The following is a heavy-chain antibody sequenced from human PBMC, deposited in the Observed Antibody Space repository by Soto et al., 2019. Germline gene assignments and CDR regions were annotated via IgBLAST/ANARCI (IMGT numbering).Heavy chain of an antibody. D-gene: IGHD2-2*02. CDR1: GSTVSSNY. Sequence: LRLSCAASGSTVSSNYMSWVRQAPGKGLEWVSVIYSGGSTYYADSVKGRFTISRDNSKNTLYLQMNSLRAEDTAVYYCARLNGYCSSTSCYTGSWFDPWGQGTLVTVSS. J-gene: IGHJ5*02. CDR3: ARLNGYCSSTSCYTGSWFDP. CDR2: IYSGGST. V-gene: IGHV3-53*01.